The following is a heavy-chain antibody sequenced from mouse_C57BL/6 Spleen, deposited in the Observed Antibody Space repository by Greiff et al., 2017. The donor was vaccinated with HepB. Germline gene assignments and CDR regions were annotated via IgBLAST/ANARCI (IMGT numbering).Heavy chain of an antibody. CDR3: SRGGGYYYGRGGFDY. CDR2: ILPGSGST. CDR1: GYTFTGYW. D-gene: IGHD1-1*01. J-gene: IGHJ2*01. Sequence: VQLQQSGAELMKPGASVKLSCKATGYTFTGYWIEWVKQRPGHGLEWIGEILPGSGSTNYNEKFKGKATFTADTSSNTAYMQLSSLTTEDSAIYYGSRGGGYYYGRGGFDYWGQGTTLTVSS. V-gene: IGHV1-9*01.